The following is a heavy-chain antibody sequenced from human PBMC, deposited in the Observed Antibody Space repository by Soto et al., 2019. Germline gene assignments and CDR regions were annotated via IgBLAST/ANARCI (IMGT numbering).Heavy chain of an antibody. CDR3: AIGNILTGYYKSFGY. J-gene: IGHJ4*02. CDR2: ISAYNGNT. D-gene: IGHD3-9*01. CDR1: GYNFTSYR. V-gene: IGHV1-18*04. Sequence: GASVKVSCKASGYNFTSYRISWVRQPPGQGLEWMRWISAYNGNTNYAQKLQGRVTMTTDTSTSTAYMELRSLRSDDTAVYYCAIGNILTGYYKSFGYWGQGTLVTVSS.